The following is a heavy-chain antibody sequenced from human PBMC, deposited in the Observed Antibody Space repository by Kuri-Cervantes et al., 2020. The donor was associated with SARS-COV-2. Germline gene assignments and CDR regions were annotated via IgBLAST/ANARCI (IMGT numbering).Heavy chain of an antibody. Sequence: GGSLRLSCVASGFTVTRYTMNWVRQAPGKALEWVSSISGSGSYIYYADSVKGRFTISRESGENSLFLHMNSLRAEDTAVYYCARDLRLGKSLDYWGQGTLVTVSS. CDR3: ARDLRLGKSLDY. V-gene: IGHV3-21*01. D-gene: IGHD7-27*01. J-gene: IGHJ4*02. CDR2: ISGSGSYI. CDR1: GFTVTRYT.